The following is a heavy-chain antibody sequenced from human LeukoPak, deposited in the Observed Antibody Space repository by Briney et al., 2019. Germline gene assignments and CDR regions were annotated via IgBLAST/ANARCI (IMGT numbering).Heavy chain of an antibody. D-gene: IGHD6-13*01. CDR2: ISSSGSTI. CDR3: ASGIAAAGTSDAFDI. Sequence: GGSLRLSCAASGFTFSDYYMSWIRQAPGKGLEWVSYISSSGSTIYYADSVKGRFTISRDNAKNSLYLQMNSLRAEDTAVYYCASGIAAAGTSDAFDIWGQGTMVTVSP. V-gene: IGHV3-11*01. J-gene: IGHJ3*02. CDR1: GFTFSDYY.